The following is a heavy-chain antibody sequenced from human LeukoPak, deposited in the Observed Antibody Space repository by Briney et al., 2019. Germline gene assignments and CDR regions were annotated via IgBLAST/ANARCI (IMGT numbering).Heavy chain of an antibody. V-gene: IGHV3-49*03. D-gene: IGHD4-17*01. J-gene: IGHJ6*03. Sequence: PGRSLRLSCTGSGFTFGDYAMSWFRQAPGKGLEWVGFIRSKAYGGTTEYAASVKGRFTISRDDSKSIAYLQMNSLKTEDTAVYYRTRGTYGDYLYYYYYMDVWGKGTTVTVSS. CDR1: GFTFGDYA. CDR2: IRSKAYGGTT. CDR3: TRGTYGDYLYYYYYMDV.